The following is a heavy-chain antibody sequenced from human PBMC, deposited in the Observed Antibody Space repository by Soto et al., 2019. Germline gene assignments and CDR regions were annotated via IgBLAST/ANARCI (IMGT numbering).Heavy chain of an antibody. Sequence: SETLSLTCAVYGGSFSGYYWSWIRQPPGKGLEWIGEINHSGSTNYNPSLKSRVTISVDTSKNQFSLKLSSVTAADTAVYYCARPADYDFWSGYYDYWGQGTLVTVSS. CDR3: ARPADYDFWSGYYDY. V-gene: IGHV4-34*01. CDR1: GGSFSGYY. J-gene: IGHJ4*02. D-gene: IGHD3-3*01. CDR2: INHSGST.